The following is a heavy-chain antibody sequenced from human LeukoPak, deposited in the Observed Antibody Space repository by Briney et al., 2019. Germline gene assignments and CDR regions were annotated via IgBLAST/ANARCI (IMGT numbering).Heavy chain of an antibody. D-gene: IGHD1-26*01. V-gene: IGHV4-31*03. CDR3: ARKELYSGTYFFDY. Sequence: PSQTLSLTCTVSGGSISSGGYYWSWIRQHPGKGLEWIGYIYYSGSTYYNPSLKRRVTISVDTSKNQFSLKLSSVNAADTAVYYCARKELYSGTYFFDYWGQGTLVTVAS. CDR1: GGSISSGGYY. CDR2: IYYSGST. J-gene: IGHJ4*02.